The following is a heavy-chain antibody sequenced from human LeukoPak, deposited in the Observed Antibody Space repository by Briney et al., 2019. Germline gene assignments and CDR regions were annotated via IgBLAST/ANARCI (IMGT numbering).Heavy chain of an antibody. J-gene: IGHJ4*02. Sequence: SETLSLTCAVYGGSFSTYYWSWIRRPPGKGLEWVGEINHSGSTTYIPSLESRVTISIDTSKNQFSLKLSSVTAADTAVYYCVGYYYGTENYHNHPNFDYWGQGTLVTVSS. CDR1: GGSFSTYY. V-gene: IGHV4-34*01. D-gene: IGHD3-10*01. CDR2: INHSGST. CDR3: VGYYYGTENYHNHPNFDY.